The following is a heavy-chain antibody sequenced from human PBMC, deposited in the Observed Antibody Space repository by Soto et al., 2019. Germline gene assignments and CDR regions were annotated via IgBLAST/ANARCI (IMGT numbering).Heavy chain of an antibody. CDR3: AKLRIAAAGIDS. CDR1: GGSISTYY. Sequence: SETLSLTCTVSGGSISTYYWSWIPQPPGKGLEWIGYIYYSGSTNYNPSLKSRVTMSVDTSKNQFSLKLSSVTAADTAVYYCAKLRIAAAGIDSWGQGTLVTVSS. J-gene: IGHJ4*02. V-gene: IGHV4-59*08. CDR2: IYYSGST. D-gene: IGHD6-13*01.